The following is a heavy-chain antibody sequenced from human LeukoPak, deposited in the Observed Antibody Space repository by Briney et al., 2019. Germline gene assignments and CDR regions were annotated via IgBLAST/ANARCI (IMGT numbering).Heavy chain of an antibody. J-gene: IGHJ6*02. CDR2: IDPSDSYT. V-gene: IGHV5-10-1*01. CDR3: ARDDEGASGDYYYYYGMDV. Sequence: GESLKISCKAFGYSFTNYWINWVRQMPGRGLEWMGRIDPSDSYTNYGPSFQGHVTISVDKSISTAYLHWSRLEASDTAIYYCARDDEGASGDYYYYYGMDVWGQGTTVTVSS. CDR1: GYSFTNYW. D-gene: IGHD1-26*01.